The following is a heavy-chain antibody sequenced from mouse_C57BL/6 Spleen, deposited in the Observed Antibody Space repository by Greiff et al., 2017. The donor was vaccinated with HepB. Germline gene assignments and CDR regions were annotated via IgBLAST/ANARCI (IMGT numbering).Heavy chain of an antibody. J-gene: IGHJ4*01. CDR1: GFTFSDYY. Sequence: EVHLVESEGGLVQPGSSMKLSCTASGFTFSDYYMAWVRQVPEKGLEWVANINYDGSSTYYLDSLKSRSIISRDNAKNILYLQMSSRKSEDTATYYWAREPHYGSYNDAMDYWGQGTSVTVSS. V-gene: IGHV5-16*01. CDR3: AREPHYGSYNDAMDY. CDR2: INYDGSST. D-gene: IGHD2-1*01.